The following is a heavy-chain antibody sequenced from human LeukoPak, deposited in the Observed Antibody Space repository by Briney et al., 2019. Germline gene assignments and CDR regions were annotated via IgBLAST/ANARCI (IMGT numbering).Heavy chain of an antibody. CDR2: IRESGGST. J-gene: IGHJ4*02. CDR3: AKSSGGRGDPIDY. CDR1: GFTFSSYA. Sequence: GGSLRLSCVASGFTFSSYAMSWVRQAPGKGLEWVSAIRESGGSTHYADSVKGRFTISRDNSKNTLYLQMNSLRAEDTAVYYCAKSSGGRGDPIDYWGQGTLVTVSS. V-gene: IGHV3-23*01.